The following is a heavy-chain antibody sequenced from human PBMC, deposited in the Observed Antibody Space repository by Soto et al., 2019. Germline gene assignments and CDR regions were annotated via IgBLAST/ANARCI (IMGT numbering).Heavy chain of an antibody. CDR2: ISGSGGST. V-gene: IGHV3-23*01. CDR3: AYSGTPFGY. D-gene: IGHD6-13*01. Sequence: EVPLLESGGGLVQPGGSLRLSCAASGFTFSSYAMSWVRQAPGKGLEWVSAISGSGGSTYYADSVKGRFTISRDNSKNTLYLQRNSLRAEDTAVYYRAYSGTPFGYWGQGTLVTVSS. J-gene: IGHJ4*02. CDR1: GFTFSSYA.